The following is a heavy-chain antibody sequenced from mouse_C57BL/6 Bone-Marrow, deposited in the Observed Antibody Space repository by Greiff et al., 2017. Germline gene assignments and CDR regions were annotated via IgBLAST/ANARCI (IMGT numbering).Heavy chain of an antibody. D-gene: IGHD1-1*01. J-gene: IGHJ3*01. V-gene: IGHV5-12*01. CDR1: GFTFSDYY. Sequence: EVKLMESGGGLVQPGGSLKLSCAASGFTFSDYYMYWVRQTPEKRLAWVAYISNGGGSTYSPDTVKGRFTISSANAKNTLYLQMSRLKSEDSAMYCGARQFENYYGNRGGFAYGGQGTLVTVSA. CDR2: ISNGGGST. CDR3: ARQFENYYGNRGGFAY.